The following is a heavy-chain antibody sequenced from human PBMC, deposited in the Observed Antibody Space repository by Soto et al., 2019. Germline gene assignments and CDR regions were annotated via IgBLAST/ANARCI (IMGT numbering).Heavy chain of an antibody. CDR2: IYYSGET. CDR1: GGSIINSGYY. J-gene: IGHJ6*02. Sequence: QVQLQQSGPGLVKASQTLSLTCTVSGGSIINSGYYWNWIRQHPGKGLEWVGYIYYSGETSYNPSLKSRLTISVDTSKSRFSLNLSSVTAADTAVYYGARDRGGENYYYGMDVWGQGTTVTVSS. V-gene: IGHV4-31*03. CDR3: ARDRGGENYYYGMDV. D-gene: IGHD3-16*01.